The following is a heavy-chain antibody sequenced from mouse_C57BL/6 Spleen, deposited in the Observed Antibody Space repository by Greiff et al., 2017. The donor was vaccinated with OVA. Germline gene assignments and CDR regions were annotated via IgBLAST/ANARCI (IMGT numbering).Heavy chain of an antibody. V-gene: IGHV1-53*01. D-gene: IGHD1-1*01. CDR2: INPSNGGT. Sequence: QVQLQQSGTELVKPGASVKLSCKASGYTFTSYWMHWVKQRPGQGLEWIGNINPSNGGTNYNEKFKSKATLTVDKSSSTAYMQLSSLTSEDSAVYYCAIYYYGSSYDWYFDVWGTGTTVTVSS. J-gene: IGHJ1*03. CDR3: AIYYYGSSYDWYFDV. CDR1: GYTFTSYW.